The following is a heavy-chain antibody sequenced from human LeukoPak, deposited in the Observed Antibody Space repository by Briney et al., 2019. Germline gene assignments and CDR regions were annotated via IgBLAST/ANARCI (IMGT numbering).Heavy chain of an antibody. J-gene: IGHJ4*02. V-gene: IGHV3-30*03. CDR1: GFTFSSYG. Sequence: PGRSLRLSCAASGFTFSSYGMHGVRQAPGKGLEGVAVISYDGSNKYYADSVKGRFTISRDNPKNTLYMQTNSLRAEDTAVYYCARVSLRTLPGDFDYWGQGTLVTVSS. D-gene: IGHD2-2*01. CDR3: ARVSLRTLPGDFDY. CDR2: ISYDGSNK.